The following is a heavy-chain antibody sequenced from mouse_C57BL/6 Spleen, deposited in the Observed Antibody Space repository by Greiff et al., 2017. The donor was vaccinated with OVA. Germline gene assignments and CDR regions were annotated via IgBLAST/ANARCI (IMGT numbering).Heavy chain of an antibody. Sequence: QVQLQQPGAELVKPGASVKLSCKASGYTFTSYWMHWVKQRPGQGLEWIGMIHPNSGSTNYNEKLKSKATLTVDKSSSTAYLQLSSLTSEDAAVYYCAAMVTTLLDYWGQGTTLTVSS. CDR1: GYTFTSYW. J-gene: IGHJ2*01. D-gene: IGHD2-2*01. CDR3: AAMVTTLLDY. CDR2: IHPNSGST. V-gene: IGHV1-64*01.